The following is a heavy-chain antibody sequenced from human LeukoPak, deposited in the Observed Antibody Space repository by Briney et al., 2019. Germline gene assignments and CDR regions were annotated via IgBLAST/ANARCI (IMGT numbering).Heavy chain of an antibody. J-gene: IGHJ5*02. CDR3: ATLNWDDGEVSGFDH. Sequence: GGSLRLSCTASGFSFRNTWMSWVRQAPGKGLEWVANIKKDETEIYYADSVKGRFTISGDNAKRSLYLQMNVLRAADTAVYYCATLNWDDGEVSGFDHWGRGIMVTVSS. V-gene: IGHV3-7*01. CDR2: IKKDETEI. D-gene: IGHD1-26*01. CDR1: GFSFRNTW.